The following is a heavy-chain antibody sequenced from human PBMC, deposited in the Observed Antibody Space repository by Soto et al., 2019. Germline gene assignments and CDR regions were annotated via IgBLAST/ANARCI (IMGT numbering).Heavy chain of an antibody. CDR1: GYTFTGYY. V-gene: IGHV1-2*04. CDR3: ARGYYDYVWGSIDY. CDR2: INPNSGGT. D-gene: IGHD3-16*01. J-gene: IGHJ4*02. Sequence: ASVKVSCKASGYTFTGYYMHWVRQAPGQGLEWMGWINPNSGGTNYARKFQGWVTMTRDTSISTAYMELSRLRSDDTAVYYCARGYYDYVWGSIDYWGQGTLVTVSS.